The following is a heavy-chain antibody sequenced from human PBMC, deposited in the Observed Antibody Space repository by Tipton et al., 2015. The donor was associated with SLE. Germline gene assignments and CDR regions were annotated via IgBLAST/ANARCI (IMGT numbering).Heavy chain of an antibody. CDR3: ARGVGADY. CDR2: IYYTGST. D-gene: IGHD1-26*01. CDR1: GGSISSYY. V-gene: IGHV4-59*01. Sequence: TLSLTCTVSGGSISSYYWSWIRQPPGKGLEWIGYIYYTGSTYYNPSLKSRVTISVDTSKNQFSLKLSSVTAADTAMYYCARGVGADYWGRGTLVTVSS. J-gene: IGHJ4*02.